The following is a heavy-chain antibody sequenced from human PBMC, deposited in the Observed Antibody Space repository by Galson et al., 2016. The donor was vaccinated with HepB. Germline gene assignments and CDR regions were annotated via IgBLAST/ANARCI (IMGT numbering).Heavy chain of an antibody. Sequence: SLRLSCAASGFTFSTYGMHWVRQAPGKGLEWVAVIWHDGSNKYYADSVKGRFTNSRDSSTLYLQMNSLRAEDTAVYYCARDRLASGNHLDYWGQGTLITVSS. CDR3: ARDRLASGNHLDY. CDR2: IWHDGSNK. J-gene: IGHJ4*02. V-gene: IGHV3-33*01. D-gene: IGHD4-23*01. CDR1: GFTFSTYG.